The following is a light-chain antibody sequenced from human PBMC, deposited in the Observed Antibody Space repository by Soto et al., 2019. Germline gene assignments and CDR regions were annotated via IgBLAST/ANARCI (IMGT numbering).Light chain of an antibody. CDR1: QSINRY. CDR3: QQSYSTLT. Sequence: DIQMTQSPSPLSASVGDRVTITCRASQSINRYLNWYQQKPGKAPKVLIYAASSLQSGVPSRFSGSGSRTDFTLTISSLQPEDFATYYCQQSYSTLTFGGGTKVDIK. CDR2: AAS. J-gene: IGKJ4*01. V-gene: IGKV1-39*01.